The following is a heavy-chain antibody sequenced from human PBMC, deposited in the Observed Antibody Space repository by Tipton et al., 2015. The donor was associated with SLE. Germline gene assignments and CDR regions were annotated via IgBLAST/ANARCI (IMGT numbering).Heavy chain of an antibody. CDR1: GGSFSGYY. Sequence: TLSLTCAVYGGSFSGYYWSWIRQPPGRGLEWIGEINHGGSTNYNPSLKSRVTISVDTSKKQFSLKLSSVTAADTAVYYCARGYCSGGSCSYWYFDLWGRGTLVTVSS. V-gene: IGHV4-34*01. J-gene: IGHJ2*01. CDR3: ARGYCSGGSCSYWYFDL. CDR2: INHGGST. D-gene: IGHD2-15*01.